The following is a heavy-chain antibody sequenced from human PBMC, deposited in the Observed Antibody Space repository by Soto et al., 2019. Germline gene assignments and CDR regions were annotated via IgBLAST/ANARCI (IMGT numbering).Heavy chain of an antibody. Sequence: ASVKVSCKASGYTFTNYDINWVRQATGQGLEWMGWMNPNSGNTGRFTISRDNARNSFYLQMNSLRAEDTAVYYCARGDYYDRSGPFSDAFDIWGRGTMVTVSS. CDR3: ARGDYYDRSGPFSDAFDI. CDR1: GYTFTNYD. D-gene: IGHD3-22*01. J-gene: IGHJ3*02. V-gene: IGHV1-8*01. CDR2: MNPNSGNT.